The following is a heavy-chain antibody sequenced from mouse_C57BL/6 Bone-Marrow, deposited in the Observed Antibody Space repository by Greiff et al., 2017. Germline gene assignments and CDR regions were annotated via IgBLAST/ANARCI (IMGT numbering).Heavy chain of an antibody. CDR2: IYPGGGST. CDR3: ADAMDY. V-gene: IGHV1-55*01. CDR1: GYTFTSYW. Sequence: QVQLQQSGAELVKPGASVKMSCKASGYTFTSYWITWVKQRPGQGLEWIGDIYPGGGSTNSNEKFKSKATLTVDTSSSTAYMQLSSLTSEDSAVYYCADAMDYWGQGTSVTVSS. J-gene: IGHJ4*01.